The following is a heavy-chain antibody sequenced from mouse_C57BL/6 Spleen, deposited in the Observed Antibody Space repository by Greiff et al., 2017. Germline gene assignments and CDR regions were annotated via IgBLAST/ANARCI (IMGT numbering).Heavy chain of an antibody. J-gene: IGHJ3*01. D-gene: IGHD1-1*01. CDR1: GYAFSSSW. CDR3: ERAYGSSYEAD. CDR2: IYPGDGDT. V-gene: IGHV1-82*01. Sequence: VQLQQSGPELVKPGASVKISCKASGYAFSSSWMNWVKQRPGKGLEWIGRIYPGDGDTNYNGKFKGKATLTADKSSSTAYMQLSSLTSEDSAVYFCERAYGSSYEADWGQGTLVTVSA.